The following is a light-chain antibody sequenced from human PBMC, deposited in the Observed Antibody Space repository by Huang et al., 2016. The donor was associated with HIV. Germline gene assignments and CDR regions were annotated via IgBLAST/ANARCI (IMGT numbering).Light chain of an antibody. V-gene: IGKV3-15*01. CDR2: GAS. J-gene: IGKJ1*01. CDR1: QNVSSN. CDR3: QQYNNWPRT. Sequence: EIVMTQSPATLSVSPEERATLSCRASQNVSSNLAWYQPKPGQAPRLLIYGASTRATGIPARFSGSGSGTEFTLTISSLQSEDFAVYYCQQYNNWPRTFGHGTRVEI.